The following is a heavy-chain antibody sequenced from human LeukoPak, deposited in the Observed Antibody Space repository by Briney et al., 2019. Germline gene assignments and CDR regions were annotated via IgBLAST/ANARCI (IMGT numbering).Heavy chain of an antibody. CDR1: GGSISGYY. CDR2: IYPSGST. D-gene: IGHD5-18*01. V-gene: IGHV4-4*07. Sequence: SETLSLTCTVTGGSISGYYWIWIRQPAGKGLEWIGRIYPSGSTNYNSSLKSRVTMSVDTSKNQFSLKLSSVTAADTAVYYCARFSAMAPWYMDVWGKGTTVTVS. J-gene: IGHJ6*03. CDR3: ARFSAMAPWYMDV.